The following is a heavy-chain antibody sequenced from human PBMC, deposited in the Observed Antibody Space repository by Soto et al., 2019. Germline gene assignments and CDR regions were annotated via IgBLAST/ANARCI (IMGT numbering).Heavy chain of an antibody. CDR3: ATWGQSSSSDAFDI. V-gene: IGHV3-48*04. Sequence: GGSLRLSCAASGFTFSSYSMNWVRQAPGKGLEWVSYISSSSSTIYYADSVKGRFTISRDNAKNSLYLQMNSLRAEDTAVYFCATWGQSSSSDAFDIWGQGTMVTVSS. CDR2: ISSSSSTI. J-gene: IGHJ3*02. CDR1: GFTFSSYS. D-gene: IGHD6-6*01.